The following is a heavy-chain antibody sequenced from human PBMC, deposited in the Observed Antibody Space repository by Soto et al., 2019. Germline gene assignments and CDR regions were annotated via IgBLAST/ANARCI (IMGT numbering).Heavy chain of an antibody. CDR1: GFTFSTYA. Sequence: PGGSLRLSCAAFGFTFSTYAMIWVRQAPGKGLEWVSVISGSGGSTYYADSVKGRFTISRDNSKNTMWLQMNSLRAEDTAVYHCTKGRGFPVSNWFDPWGQGTLVTVSS. D-gene: IGHD3-16*01. J-gene: IGHJ5*02. CDR2: ISGSGGST. V-gene: IGHV3-23*01. CDR3: TKGRGFPVSNWFDP.